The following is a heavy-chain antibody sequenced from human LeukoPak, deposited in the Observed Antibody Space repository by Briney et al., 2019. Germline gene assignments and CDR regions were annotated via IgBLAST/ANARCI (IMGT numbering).Heavy chain of an antibody. D-gene: IGHD6-19*01. CDR2: IYYSGST. J-gene: IGHJ4*02. V-gene: IGHV4-59*01. Sequence: SETLSLTCTVSGGTISNYYWSWIRQPPGKGLEWIGYIYYSGSTNYNPSLKSRVTISVDTSKNQFSLKLSSVTAADTAVYYCARVRGSSGWSGYWGQGTLVTVSS. CDR1: GGTISNYY. CDR3: ARVRGSSGWSGY.